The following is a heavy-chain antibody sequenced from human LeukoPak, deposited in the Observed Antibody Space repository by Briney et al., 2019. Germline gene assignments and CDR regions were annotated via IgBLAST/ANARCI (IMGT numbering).Heavy chain of an antibody. CDR3: AKDIAAAGTDAFDI. J-gene: IGHJ3*02. V-gene: IGHV3-9*03. CDR1: GFTFDDYA. CDR2: ISWNSGSI. D-gene: IGHD6-13*01. Sequence: GRSLRLSCAASGFTFDDYAMPWVRRAPGKGLEWVSGISWNSGSIGYADSVKGRFTISRDNAKNSLYLQMNSLRAEDMALYYCAKDIAAAGTDAFDIWGQGTMVTVSS.